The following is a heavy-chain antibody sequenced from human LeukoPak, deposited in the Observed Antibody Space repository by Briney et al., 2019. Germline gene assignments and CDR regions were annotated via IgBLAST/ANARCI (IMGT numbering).Heavy chain of an antibody. CDR1: GFTFSDYS. Sequence: NPGESLRLSCAASGFTFSDYSMSWIRQAPGKGLEWVSYISTSGRTIYYADPVKGRFTISRDNAKNSLYLQMNSLRAEDTAVYYCARDASPLVVTEDYFDYWGQGTLVTVSS. CDR2: ISTSGRTI. CDR3: ARDASPLVVTEDYFDY. J-gene: IGHJ4*02. D-gene: IGHD2-21*02. V-gene: IGHV3-11*04.